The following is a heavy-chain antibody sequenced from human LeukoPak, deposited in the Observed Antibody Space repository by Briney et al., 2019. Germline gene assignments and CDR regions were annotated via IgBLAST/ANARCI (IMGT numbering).Heavy chain of an antibody. V-gene: IGHV3-23*01. CDR2: ISGSGGST. Sequence: GGSPRLSCAASGFTFSSYAMSWVRQAPGKGLEWVSAISGSGGSTYYADSVKGRFTISRDNSKNTLYLQMNSLRAEDTAVYYCAKVPGQNTVIPDYWGQGTLVTVSS. J-gene: IGHJ4*02. CDR1: GFTFSSYA. D-gene: IGHD4-11*01. CDR3: AKVPGQNTVIPDY.